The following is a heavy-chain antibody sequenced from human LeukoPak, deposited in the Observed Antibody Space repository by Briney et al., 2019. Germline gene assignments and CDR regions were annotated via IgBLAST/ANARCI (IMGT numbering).Heavy chain of an antibody. Sequence: GGSLRLSCAASGFTFSSYAMTWVRQAPGKGLECVSTISGSGGRVYYADSVKGRFTISRDNSKNRMYLQMTSLGAEDTAVYYCAKLGGWELRRYYYMDVWGKGTTVTVSS. CDR2: ISGSGGRV. CDR3: AKLGGWELRRYYYMDV. D-gene: IGHD1-26*01. V-gene: IGHV3-23*01. CDR1: GFTFSSYA. J-gene: IGHJ6*03.